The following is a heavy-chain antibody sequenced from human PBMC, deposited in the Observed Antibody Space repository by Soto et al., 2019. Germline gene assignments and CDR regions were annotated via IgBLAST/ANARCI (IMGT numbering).Heavy chain of an antibody. J-gene: IGHJ4*02. CDR1: GGSISSHY. Sequence: QVQLQESGPGLVKPSETLSLTCTVYGGSISSHYWSWIRQPAGKGLEWIGRLYTSGSTNYNPSLKSRATMSVDTSKNQFSLRLSSVTATDTAVYYCARDLWGYFDFWGQGTLVTVSS. V-gene: IGHV4-4*07. CDR3: ARDLWGYFDF. CDR2: LYTSGST. D-gene: IGHD3-16*01.